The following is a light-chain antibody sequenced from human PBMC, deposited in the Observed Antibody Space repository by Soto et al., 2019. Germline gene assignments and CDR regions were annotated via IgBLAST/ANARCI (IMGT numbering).Light chain of an antibody. Sequence: QSALTQPASVSGSPGQSITISCTGTSSDVGGYNYVSWYQHHPGKAPKLMIYEVSNRPSGVSNRFSGSKSGNTASLIISGLQAEDEADYYCSSYTSSSTKVFGGATQLTVL. J-gene: IGLJ2*01. CDR3: SSYTSSSTKV. CDR2: EVS. V-gene: IGLV2-14*01. CDR1: SSDVGGYNY.